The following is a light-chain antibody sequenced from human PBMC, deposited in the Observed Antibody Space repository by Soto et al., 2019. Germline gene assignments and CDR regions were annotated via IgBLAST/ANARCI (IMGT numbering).Light chain of an antibody. Sequence: DIQMTQSPSSLSASVGDRVTITCQASQDIKNYLNWYQQKPGKAPKLLIYEASKLETGVPSMFNGSGSWKSFTFSISSLQPEDIATYYCQQCDDFITFGGGTRIEIK. V-gene: IGKV1-33*01. J-gene: IGKJ4*01. CDR2: EAS. CDR3: QQCDDFIT. CDR1: QDIKNY.